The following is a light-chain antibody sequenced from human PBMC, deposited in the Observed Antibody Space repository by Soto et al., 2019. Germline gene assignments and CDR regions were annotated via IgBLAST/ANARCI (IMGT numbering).Light chain of an antibody. Sequence: IQLTQSPSSLSASVGDRVTITCRASQDIGTYLGWYQQMPGKAPKLLISAAATLQPAVPSRFSGSGSGTHYTLPTISLQPAEFATYYCRKLNGSPPFTFGHGTTVEIK. J-gene: IGKJ3*01. CDR2: AAA. CDR1: QDIGTY. V-gene: IGKV1-9*01. CDR3: RKLNGSPPFT.